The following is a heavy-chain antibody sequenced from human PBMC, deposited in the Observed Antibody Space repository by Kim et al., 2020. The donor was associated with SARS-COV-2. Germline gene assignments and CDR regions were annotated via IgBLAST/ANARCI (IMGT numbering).Heavy chain of an antibody. CDR1: GGSVSSGSYY. Sequence: SETLSLTCTVSGGSVSSGSYYWSWIRQPPVKGLEWIGYIYYSGSTNYNPSLKSRVTISVDTSKNQFSLKLSSVTAADTAVYYCARDHGTYLPAFDIWGQGTMVTVSS. CDR3: ARDHGTYLPAFDI. CDR2: IYYSGST. J-gene: IGHJ3*02. V-gene: IGHV4-61*01. D-gene: IGHD1-1*01.